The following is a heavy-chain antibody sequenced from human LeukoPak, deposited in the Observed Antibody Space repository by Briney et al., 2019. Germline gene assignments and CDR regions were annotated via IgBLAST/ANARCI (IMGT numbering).Heavy chain of an antibody. CDR1: GYTFTSYG. J-gene: IGHJ4*02. V-gene: IGHV1-18*01. CDR3: ARGGPYDFWSGYTYFDY. CDR2: ISAYNGNT. Sequence: GASVKVSCKASGYTFTSYGISWVRQAPGQGLEWMGWISAYNGNTNYAQKLQGRVTMTTDTSTSTAYMELRSLRSDDTAVYYCARGGPYDFWSGYTYFDYWGQGTLVTVSS. D-gene: IGHD3-3*01.